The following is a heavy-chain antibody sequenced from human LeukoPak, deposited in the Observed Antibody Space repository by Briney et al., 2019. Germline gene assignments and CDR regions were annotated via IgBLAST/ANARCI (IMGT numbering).Heavy chain of an antibody. V-gene: IGHV3-33*01. CDR3: ARDIESASGREGEPDGFGI. Sequence: GGSLRLSCAASGFTFSSYGMHWVRQAPGRGLEWVAVIWSDGSNRYYADSVKGRFTISRDNSKNTLYLQMNSLRAEDTAVYYCARDIESASGREGEPDGFGIWGQGTMVTVSS. CDR1: GFTFSSYG. J-gene: IGHJ3*02. CDR2: IWSDGSNR. D-gene: IGHD3-10*01.